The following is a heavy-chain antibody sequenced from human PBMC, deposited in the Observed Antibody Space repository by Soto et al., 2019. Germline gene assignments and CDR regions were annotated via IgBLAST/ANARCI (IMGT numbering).Heavy chain of an antibody. D-gene: IGHD6-19*01. J-gene: IGHJ6*02. CDR1: GGSFSGFY. Sequence: SETLSLTCAVYGGSFSGFYWSWIRQPPGKGLEWIGEISDSGSTNYNPSLKSRVTISVDTSKNQFSLKLSSVTAADTAVYYCARASRPAGYSSGWYSAYYYYMDVWGQGPTVTVS. V-gene: IGHV4-34*01. CDR2: ISDSGST. CDR3: ARASRPAGYSSGWYSAYYYYMDV.